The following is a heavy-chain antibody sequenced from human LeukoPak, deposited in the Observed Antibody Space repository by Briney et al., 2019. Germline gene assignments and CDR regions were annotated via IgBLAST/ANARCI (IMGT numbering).Heavy chain of an antibody. Sequence: GGSLRLSCAASGFTFSDYYMSWIRQAPGKGLELVSNTRSSGGSIYYADSVRGRFTISGDNAKNSLYLQMNSLRAEDTAVYYCAKDFASANARYGSGSYYDYWGQGTLVTVSS. CDR3: AKDFASANARYGSGSYYDY. D-gene: IGHD3-10*01. CDR2: TRSSGGSI. J-gene: IGHJ4*02. V-gene: IGHV3-11*04. CDR1: GFTFSDYY.